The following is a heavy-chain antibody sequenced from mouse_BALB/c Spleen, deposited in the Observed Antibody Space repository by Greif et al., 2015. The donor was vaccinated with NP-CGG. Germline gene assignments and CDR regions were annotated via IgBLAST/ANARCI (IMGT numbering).Heavy chain of an antibody. J-gene: IGHJ2*01. CDR2: ISSGGSYT. CDR1: GFTFSSYA. CDR3: ARQGEFYYYFDY. Sequence: EVMLVESGGGLVKPGGSLKLSCAASGFTFSSYAMSWVRQTPEKRLEWVATISSGGSYTYYPDSVKGRFTISRDNAKNTLYLQMSSLRSEDTAMYYCARQGEFYYYFDYWGQGTTLTVSS. V-gene: IGHV5-9-3*01. D-gene: IGHD1-1*01.